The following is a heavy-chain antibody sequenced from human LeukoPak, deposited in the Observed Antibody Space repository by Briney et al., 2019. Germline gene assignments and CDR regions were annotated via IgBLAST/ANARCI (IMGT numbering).Heavy chain of an antibody. CDR2: IIPIFGTA. CDR3: ARDLSYLGYPSFDY. Sequence: SVKVSSKASGGTFSSYAISWVRQAPGHGLEWMGRIIPIFGTANYAQKFQGRVTITTDESTSTAYMELSSLRSEDTAVYYCARDLSYLGYPSFDYWGQGTLVSVSS. D-gene: IGHD2/OR15-2a*01. V-gene: IGHV1-69*05. J-gene: IGHJ4*02. CDR1: GGTFSSYA.